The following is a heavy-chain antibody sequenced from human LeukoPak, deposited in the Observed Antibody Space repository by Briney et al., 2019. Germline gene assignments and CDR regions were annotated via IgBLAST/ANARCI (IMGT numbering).Heavy chain of an antibody. CDR3: ARDGEGYSSGWYLGYYYYYYMDV. CDR1: GYTFTGYY. CDR2: INPNSGGT. Sequence: ASVKVSCKASGYTFTGYYMHWVRQAPGQGLEWMGRINPNSGGTNYAQKFQGRVTITRDTSISTAYMERSRLRSDDTAVYYCARDGEGYSSGWYLGYYYYYYMDVWGKGTTVTVSS. D-gene: IGHD6-19*01. J-gene: IGHJ6*03. V-gene: IGHV1-2*06.